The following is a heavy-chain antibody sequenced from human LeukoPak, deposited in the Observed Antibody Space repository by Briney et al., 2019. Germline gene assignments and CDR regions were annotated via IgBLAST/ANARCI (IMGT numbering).Heavy chain of an antibody. CDR2: INPNSGGT. D-gene: IGHD2-2*01. J-gene: IGHJ6*03. V-gene: IGHV1-2*02. CDR1: GYIFTGNY. Sequence: ASVKVSCKASGYIFTGNYLHWVRQAPGQGLEWMGWINPNSGGTNYAQKFQGRGTMTRDTSISTAYMELSRLRSDDTAVYYCARLSSTSLYIDVWGKGTTLTVSS. CDR3: ARLSSTSLYIDV.